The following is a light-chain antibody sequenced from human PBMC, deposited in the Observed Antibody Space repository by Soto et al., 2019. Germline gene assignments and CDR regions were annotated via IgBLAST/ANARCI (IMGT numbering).Light chain of an antibody. J-gene: IGKJ4*01. CDR1: HDINKY. CDR3: QQYDDLPPI. Sequence: DIQMTQSPSSLSASVGDRVTITCQASHDINKYLNWYQQKPGKAPKLLIYDASNLETGVPSRFSGSGSGTDFTLTISSLQPEDIATYYCQQYDDLPPIFGGGTKVEIK. CDR2: DAS. V-gene: IGKV1-33*01.